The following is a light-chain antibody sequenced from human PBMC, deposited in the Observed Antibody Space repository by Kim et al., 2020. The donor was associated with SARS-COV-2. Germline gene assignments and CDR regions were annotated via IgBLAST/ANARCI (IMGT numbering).Light chain of an antibody. V-gene: IGLV3-19*01. CDR2: VNK. J-gene: IGLJ2*01. Sequence: SSELTQDPAVSVALGQTVSITCQGDTLRSLFANWYQQKPGQAPVLVIYVNKNRPSGIPDRFSGSSSGNTASLTITGAQAEDEADDYCNSRDSSGNHVVFGGGTQLTVL. CDR1: TLRSLF. CDR3: NSRDSSGNHVV.